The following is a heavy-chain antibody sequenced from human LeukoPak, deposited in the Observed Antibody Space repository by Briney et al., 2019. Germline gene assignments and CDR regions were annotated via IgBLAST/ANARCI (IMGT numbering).Heavy chain of an antibody. D-gene: IGHD5-12*01. CDR3: ARGTIYSPRGEDF. J-gene: IGHJ4*02. CDR1: GFTVSSNY. Sequence: PGGSLRLSCTASGFTVSSNYMSWVRQAPGKGLEGVSVIYSGGTTYYADSVKGRFTISRDNSKNTLYLQMNSLRAEDTAVYYCARGTIYSPRGEDFWGQGTLVTVSS. V-gene: IGHV3-53*01. CDR2: IYSGGTT.